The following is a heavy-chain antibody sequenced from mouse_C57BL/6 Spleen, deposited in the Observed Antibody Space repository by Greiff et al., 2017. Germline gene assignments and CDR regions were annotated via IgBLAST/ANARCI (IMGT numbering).Heavy chain of an antibody. CDR2: INPNYGNT. V-gene: IGHV1-39*01. J-gene: IGHJ3*01. D-gene: IGHD3-2*02. CDR3: ARSRDSSGYVWFAY. Sequence: EVQLQQSGPELVKPGASVKISCKASGYSFTDYNMNWVKQSNGKSLEWIGVINPNYGNTSYHQKFKGKATLTVDQSSSTAYMQLNRLTSEDSAVYDGARSRDSSGYVWFAYWGQGTLVTVSA. CDR1: GYSFTDYN.